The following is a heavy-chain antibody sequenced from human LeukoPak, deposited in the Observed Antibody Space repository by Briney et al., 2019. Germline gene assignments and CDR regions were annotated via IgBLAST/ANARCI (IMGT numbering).Heavy chain of an antibody. Sequence: PSETLSLTCAVYGGSFSGYYWSWIRQPPGKGLEWIGEINHSGSTNYNPSLKSRVTISVDTSKNQFSLKLSSVTAADTAVYYCARGADYYDSSGPTGYFDYWGQGTLVTVSS. J-gene: IGHJ4*02. CDR3: ARGADYYDSSGPTGYFDY. D-gene: IGHD3-22*01. V-gene: IGHV4-34*01. CDR2: INHSGST. CDR1: GGSFSGYY.